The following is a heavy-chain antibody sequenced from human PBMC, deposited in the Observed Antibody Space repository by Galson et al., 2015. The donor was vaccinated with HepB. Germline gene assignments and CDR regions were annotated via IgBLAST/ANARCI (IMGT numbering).Heavy chain of an antibody. CDR1: GGTFSSYA. D-gene: IGHD3-10*01. CDR3: ARGAWNPGVKGSLPLDY. CDR2: IIPIFGTA. V-gene: IGHV1-69*13. J-gene: IGHJ4*02. Sequence: SVKVSCKASGGTFSSYAISWVRQAPGQGLEWMGGIIPIFGTANYAQKFQGRVTITADESTSTAYMELSSLRPEDTAVYYCARGAWNPGVKGSLPLDYWGQGTLVTVSS.